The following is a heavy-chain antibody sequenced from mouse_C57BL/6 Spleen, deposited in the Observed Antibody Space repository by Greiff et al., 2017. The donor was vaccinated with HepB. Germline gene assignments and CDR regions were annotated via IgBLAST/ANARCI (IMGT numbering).Heavy chain of an antibody. CDR2: ISPGDGDT. CDR3: ARDPTTVVATKAMDY. D-gene: IGHD1-1*01. J-gene: IGHJ4*01. Sequence: VQLQQSGAELVKPGASVKISCKASGYAFSSYWMNWVKQRPEKGLEWIGQISPGDGDTNYNGKFKGKATLTADNSSSTAYMQLSILTSEDSAVYFCARDPTTVVATKAMDYWGQGTSVTGSS. V-gene: IGHV1-80*01. CDR1: GYAFSSYW.